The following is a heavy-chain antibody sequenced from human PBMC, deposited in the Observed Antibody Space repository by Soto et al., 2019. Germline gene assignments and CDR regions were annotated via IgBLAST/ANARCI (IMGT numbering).Heavy chain of an antibody. V-gene: IGHV1-8*01. CDR2: MNPNSGHT. CDR3: ARDPRNWFDP. J-gene: IGHJ5*02. CDR1: GYTFTGYD. Sequence: ASVKVSCKASGYTFTGYDINWVRQATGQGLEWMGWMNPNSGHTGYGLKFQGRVTMTRNTSINTAYMELSSLRSEDTAVYYCARDPRNWFDPWGQGTLVTVSS.